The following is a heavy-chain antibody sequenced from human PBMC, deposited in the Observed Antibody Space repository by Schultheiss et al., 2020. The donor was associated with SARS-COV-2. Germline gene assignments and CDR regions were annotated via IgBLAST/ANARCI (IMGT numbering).Heavy chain of an antibody. CDR2: ISYDGSNK. CDR3: ARDQDGGDFDY. J-gene: IGHJ4*02. Sequence: GGSLRLSCAASGFTFSSYAMHWVRQAPGKGLEWVAVISYDGSNKYYADSVKGRFTISRDNAKNSLYLQMNSLRAEDTAVYYCARDQDGGDFDYWGQGTLVTVSS. CDR1: GFTFSSYA. V-gene: IGHV3-30*04. D-gene: IGHD3-10*01.